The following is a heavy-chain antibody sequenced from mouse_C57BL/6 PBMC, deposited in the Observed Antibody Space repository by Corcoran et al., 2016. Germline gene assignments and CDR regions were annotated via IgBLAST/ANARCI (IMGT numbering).Heavy chain of an antibody. CDR1: GYTFTDSN. CDR3: ASYDGYSLDY. D-gene: IGHD2-3*01. J-gene: IGHJ2*01. CDR2: INPNNGGT. Sequence: EIQLKQSGPELVKPGASGKIPCKASGYTFTDSNLDWVQQSNGKSIEWIGDINPNNGGTIYNQKFKGKATLTVDKSSSTAYMQLRGLTTEDTAVYYCASYDGYSLDYGRHGTTLTVS. V-gene: IGHV1-18*01.